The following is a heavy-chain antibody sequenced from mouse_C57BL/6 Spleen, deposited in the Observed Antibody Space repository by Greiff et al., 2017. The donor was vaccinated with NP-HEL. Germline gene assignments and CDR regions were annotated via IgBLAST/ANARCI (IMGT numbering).Heavy chain of an antibody. Sequence: EVKLVESGGGLVKPGGSLKLSCAASGFTFSSYAMSWVRQTPEKRLEWVATISDGGSYTYYPDNVKGRFTISRDNAKNNLYLQMSHLKSEDTAMYYCARDGDYDPFDYWGQGTTLTVSS. CDR1: GFTFSSYA. CDR2: ISDGGSYT. CDR3: ARDGDYDPFDY. V-gene: IGHV5-4*01. D-gene: IGHD2-4*01. J-gene: IGHJ2*01.